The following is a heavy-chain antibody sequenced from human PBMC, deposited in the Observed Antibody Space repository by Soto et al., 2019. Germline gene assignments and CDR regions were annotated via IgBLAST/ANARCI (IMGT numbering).Heavy chain of an antibody. D-gene: IGHD1-26*01. CDR1: GGTFSSYA. V-gene: IGHV1-69*13. CDR3: GMMTPPNSGSYRGEDFDY. J-gene: IGHJ4*02. Sequence: GASVQVSCKASGGTFSSYAISWVRQAPGQGLEWMGGIIPIFGTANYAQKFQGRVTITADESTSTAYMELSSLRSEDTAVYYCGMMTPPNSGSYRGEDFDYWGQGTLVTVSS. CDR2: IIPIFGTA.